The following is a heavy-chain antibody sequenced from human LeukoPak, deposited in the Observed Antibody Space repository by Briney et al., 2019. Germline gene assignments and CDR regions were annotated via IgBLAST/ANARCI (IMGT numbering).Heavy chain of an antibody. V-gene: IGHV3-21*01. CDR3: ARNRGDPSYFDY. J-gene: IGHJ4*02. CDR2: ISTSSSYI. CDR1: GFTFNGYS. D-gene: IGHD4-17*01. Sequence: AGSLRLSCTASGFTFNGYSMNWVRQAPGKGLEWVSSISTSSSYIYYADSVKGRFTISRNNPKNSLYLQMNSLRAEDTAVYYCARNRGDPSYFDYWGQGTLVTVSS.